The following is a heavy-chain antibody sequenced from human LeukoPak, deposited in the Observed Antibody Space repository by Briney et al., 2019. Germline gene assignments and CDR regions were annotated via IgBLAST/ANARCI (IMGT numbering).Heavy chain of an antibody. CDR2: IYYSVST. Sequence: SETLSLTCTVSGGSISSYYWSWIRQPPGKGLEWIGYIYYSVSTNYNPSLKSRVTISVDTSKNQFSLKLSSVTAADTAVYYCARDRGSSWYGWYFDLWGRGTLVTVSS. J-gene: IGHJ2*01. V-gene: IGHV4-59*12. CDR1: GGSISSYY. D-gene: IGHD6-13*01. CDR3: ARDRGSSWYGWYFDL.